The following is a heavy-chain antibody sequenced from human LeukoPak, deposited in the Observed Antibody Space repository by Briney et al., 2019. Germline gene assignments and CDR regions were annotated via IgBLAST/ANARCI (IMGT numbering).Heavy chain of an antibody. V-gene: IGHV1-46*01. CDR1: GYTFTSYY. CDR3: ARAGPPLDGSYWGWDYYYYMDV. J-gene: IGHJ6*03. D-gene: IGHD1-26*01. CDR2: IDPSGGST. Sequence: ASVKVSCKASGYTFTSYYMHWVRQAPGQGLEWMGIIDPSGGSTSYAQKFQGRVTMTRDMSTSTVYMELSSLRSEDTAVYYCARAGPPLDGSYWGWDYYYYMDVWGKGTTVTVSS.